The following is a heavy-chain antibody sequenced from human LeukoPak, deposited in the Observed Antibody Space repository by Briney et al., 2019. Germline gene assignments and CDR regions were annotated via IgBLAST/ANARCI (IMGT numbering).Heavy chain of an antibody. CDR1: GYTFTAYY. CDR3: ARDLGDGYNSYAFDM. D-gene: IGHD5-24*01. Sequence: ASVKVSCKASGYTFTAYYLHWMRQAPGQGLEWMGWINPDSGGTNSAQRFQGRVTMTRDTSISTAYMELRRLRSDDTAMYYCARDLGDGYNSYAFDMWGQGTMVTVSS. J-gene: IGHJ3*02. V-gene: IGHV1-2*02. CDR2: INPDSGGT.